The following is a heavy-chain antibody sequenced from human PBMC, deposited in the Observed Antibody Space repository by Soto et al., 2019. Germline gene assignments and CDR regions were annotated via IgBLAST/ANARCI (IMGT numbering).Heavy chain of an antibody. CDR2: ISAYNGNI. V-gene: IGHV1-18*01. D-gene: IGHD3-3*01. Sequence: QVQLVQSGAEVKKPGASVKVSCKASGYTFTSYGISWVRQAPGQGLEWMGWISAYNGNIKYAQNLQDRVTVTTDTSTSTAYMELTSLRSDDTAVYYCARDARMVIIGGDAFDIWGQGTVVTVSS. CDR3: ARDARMVIIGGDAFDI. J-gene: IGHJ3*02. CDR1: GYTFTSYG.